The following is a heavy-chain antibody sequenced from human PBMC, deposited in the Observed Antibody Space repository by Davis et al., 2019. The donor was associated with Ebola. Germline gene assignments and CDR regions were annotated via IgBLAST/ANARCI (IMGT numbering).Heavy chain of an antibody. CDR1: GFTFSSYS. Sequence: PGGSLRLSYAASGFTFSSYSMSWVRQAQGKGLEWVANIKQDGSEKYYVDSVKGRFTISRDNAKNSLYLQMNSLRAEDTAVYYCARDGSIAAAFSSIWGQGTMVTVSS. D-gene: IGHD6-13*01. CDR2: IKQDGSEK. J-gene: IGHJ3*02. V-gene: IGHV3-7*01. CDR3: ARDGSIAAAFSSI.